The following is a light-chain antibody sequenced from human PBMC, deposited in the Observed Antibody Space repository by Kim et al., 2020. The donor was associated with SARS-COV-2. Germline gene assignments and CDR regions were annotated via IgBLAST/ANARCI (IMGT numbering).Light chain of an antibody. CDR3: HQYYSTPRS. CDR1: ESVLYSANNKNY. J-gene: IGKJ1*01. V-gene: IGKV4-1*01. CDR2: WAS. Sequence: DVVLTQSPDSLAVSLGDRVTINCRSSESVLYSANNKNYVSWYQQKPGQPPKLLIYWASAREYGVPDRFRGSGSGTDFTLTINGLQAEDVAVYYCHQYYSTPRSFGQGTKVDIK.